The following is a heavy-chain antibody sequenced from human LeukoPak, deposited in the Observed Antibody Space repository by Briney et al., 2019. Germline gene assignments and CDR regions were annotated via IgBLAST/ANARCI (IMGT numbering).Heavy chain of an antibody. Sequence: GRSLRLSCAASGFTFSSYGMHWVRQAPGKGLEWVSGISGTDDNTYYADSVKGRFTIFRDNSKDILYLYMSSLRAEDTAMYYCANHPGGSFDYWGQGTLVAVSS. J-gene: IGHJ4*02. D-gene: IGHD3-16*01. V-gene: IGHV3-23*01. CDR2: ISGTDDNT. CDR1: GFTFSSYG. CDR3: ANHPGGSFDY.